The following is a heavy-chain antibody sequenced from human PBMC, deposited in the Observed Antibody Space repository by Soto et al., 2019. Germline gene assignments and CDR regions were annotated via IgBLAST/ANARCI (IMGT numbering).Heavy chain of an antibody. D-gene: IGHD1-1*01. CDR2: ISAHNGNT. Sequence: QVHLVQSGDEVKKPGASVKGSCKGSGYDFTTYGITWMRQAPGQGLEWMAWISAHNGNTDYAQKLQGRVTVTRDTSTSTAYMELRSLRSDDTAVYYCPRGRYGDYWGQGALVTVTS. V-gene: IGHV1-18*01. CDR3: PRGRYGDY. CDR1: GYDFTTYG. J-gene: IGHJ4*02.